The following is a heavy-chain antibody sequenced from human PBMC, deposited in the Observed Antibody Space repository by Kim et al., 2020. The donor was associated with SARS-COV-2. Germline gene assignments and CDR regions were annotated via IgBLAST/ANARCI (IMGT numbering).Heavy chain of an antibody. Sequence: GGSLRLSCAASGFTFSSYGMHWVRQAPGKGLEWVAVISYDGSNKYYADSVKGRFTISRDNSKNTLYLQMNSLRAEDTAVYYCAKNGLRWLASWGQGTLLTVS. V-gene: IGHV3-30*18. CDR1: GFTFSSYG. D-gene: IGHD6-19*01. CDR2: ISYDGSNK. J-gene: IGHJ5*02. CDR3: AKNGLRWLAS.